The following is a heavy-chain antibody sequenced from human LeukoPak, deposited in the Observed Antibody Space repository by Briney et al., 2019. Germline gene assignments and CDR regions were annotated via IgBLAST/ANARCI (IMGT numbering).Heavy chain of an antibody. CDR1: GGSFSGYY. V-gene: IGHV4-34*01. D-gene: IGHD3-22*01. CDR2: INHSGST. Sequence: PSETLSLTCAVYGGSFSGYYWSWIRQPPGKGLEWIGEINHSGSTNYNPSLKSRVTISVDTSKNQFSLKLSSVTAADTAVYYCARVYDSSGDAFDILGQGTMVTVSS. J-gene: IGHJ3*02. CDR3: ARVYDSSGDAFDI.